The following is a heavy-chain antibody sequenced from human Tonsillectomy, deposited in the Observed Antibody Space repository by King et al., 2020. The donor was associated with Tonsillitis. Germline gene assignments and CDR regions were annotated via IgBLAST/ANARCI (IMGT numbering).Heavy chain of an antibody. Sequence: VQLVESGGGVVQPGRSLRLSCAASGFTFSNYAMHWVRQAPGKGLEWVAIISYDGSEKYSADSVKGRFTISRDNSKNKMYVQMNSLSTEDTAVYYCARDLMSCDWNDPLGYFDYWGQGTLVTVSA. CDR2: ISYDGSEK. V-gene: IGHV3-30*04. CDR1: GFTFSNYA. D-gene: IGHD1-1*01. J-gene: IGHJ4*02. CDR3: ARDLMSCDWNDPLGYFDY.